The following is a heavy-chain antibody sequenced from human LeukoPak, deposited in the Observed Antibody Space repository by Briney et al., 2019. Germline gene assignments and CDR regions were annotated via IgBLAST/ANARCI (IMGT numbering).Heavy chain of an antibody. V-gene: IGHV1-46*01. D-gene: IGHD6-13*01. CDR3: ARDLGTIAAAGTSDFDY. CDR1: GYTFTSYY. J-gene: IGHJ4*02. CDR2: INPSGGST. Sequence: ASVKVSCKASGYTFTSYYMHWVRQAPGQGLEWMGIINPSGGSTSYAQKFQGRVTMTRDTSTSTVYMELSSLRSEDTAVYYCARDLGTIAAAGTSDFDYRGQGTLVTVSS.